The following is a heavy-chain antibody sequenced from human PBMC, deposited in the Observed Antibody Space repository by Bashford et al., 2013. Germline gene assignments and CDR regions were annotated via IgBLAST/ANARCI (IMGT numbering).Heavy chain of an antibody. CDR2: IYYSGST. Sequence: SETLSLTCTVSGGSISSYYWSWIRQPAGKGLEWIGSIYYSGSTYYNPSLKSRVTISVDTSKNQFSLKLSSVTAADTAVYYCARPLHHSSGWYFDYWGQGTLVTVSS. D-gene: IGHD6-19*01. V-gene: IGHV4-59*05. J-gene: IGHJ4*02. CDR1: GGSISSYY. CDR3: ARPLHHSSGWYFDY.